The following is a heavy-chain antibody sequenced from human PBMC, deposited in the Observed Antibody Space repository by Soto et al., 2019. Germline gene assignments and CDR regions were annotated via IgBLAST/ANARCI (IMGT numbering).Heavy chain of an antibody. CDR1: GNAFTGYY. V-gene: IGHV1-2*04. Sequence: ASVKVSCKASGNAFTGYYMHWVRQAPGQGLEWMGWINPNSGGINYAQKFQGWVTRTTDTSTSTAYMELRSLRSDDTAVYYCARDGSPAYYDFWSGYPLWGQGTLVTVSS. CDR2: INPNSGGI. CDR3: ARDGSPAYYDFWSGYPL. D-gene: IGHD3-3*01. J-gene: IGHJ4*02.